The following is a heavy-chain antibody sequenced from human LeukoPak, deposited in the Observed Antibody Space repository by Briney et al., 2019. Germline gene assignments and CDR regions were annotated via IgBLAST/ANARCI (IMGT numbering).Heavy chain of an antibody. CDR2: IYYGGST. Sequence: PSETLSLTCTVSGGSISSYYWSWIRQPPGKGLEWIGYIYYGGSTNYNPSLKSRVTISVDTSKNQFSLKLSSVTAADTAVYYCARRLRARGRWFDPWGQGTLVTVSS. CDR3: ARRLRARGRWFDP. CDR1: GGSISSYY. D-gene: IGHD3-10*01. J-gene: IGHJ5*02. V-gene: IGHV4-59*12.